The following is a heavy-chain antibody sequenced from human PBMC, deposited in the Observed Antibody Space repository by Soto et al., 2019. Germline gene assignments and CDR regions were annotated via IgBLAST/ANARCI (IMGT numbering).Heavy chain of an antibody. CDR3: AKVRLTDYLRYAPHL. Sequence: GGSLRLSCAASGFTLSGYAMDWVRQAPGKGLEYVSGISSNGVGTYYANSVQGRFTISRDNSQNTVFLQMNSLRAEDTAIYFCAKVRLTDYLRYAPHLWGQGTLVTVSS. V-gene: IGHV3-64*04. CDR1: GFTLSGYA. D-gene: IGHD2-8*01. CDR2: ISSNGVGT. J-gene: IGHJ3*01.